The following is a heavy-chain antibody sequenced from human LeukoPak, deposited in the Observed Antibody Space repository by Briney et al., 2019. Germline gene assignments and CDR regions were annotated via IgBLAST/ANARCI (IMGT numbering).Heavy chain of an antibody. V-gene: IGHV4-59*01. J-gene: IGHJ5*02. CDR1: GGSISNYY. Sequence: PSXTLSLTCTVPGGSISNYYWSWIRQPPGKGLEWIGYIYYSGSTNYNPSLKSRVTISVDTSKNKFSLKLSSVTAADMAVYYCTPYYYDSRSWFDPWGQGPLVTVSS. CDR2: IYYSGST. CDR3: TPYYYDSRSWFDP. D-gene: IGHD3-22*01.